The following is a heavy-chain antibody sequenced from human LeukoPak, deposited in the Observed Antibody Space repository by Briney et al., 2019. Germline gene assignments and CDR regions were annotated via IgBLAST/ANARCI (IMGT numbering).Heavy chain of an antibody. CDR3: ARDSSRDALDM. J-gene: IGHJ3*02. CDR1: GFTFSSYG. CDR2: ISPSGGGT. V-gene: IGHV3-23*01. Sequence: PGGSLRLSCAASGFTFSSYGMNWVRQAPGKGLEWISGISPSGGGTYYADFVKGRFTISRDNSKNTLYLQMNSLRAEDTTLYYCARDSSRDALDMWGQGTMVTVSS. D-gene: IGHD6-6*01.